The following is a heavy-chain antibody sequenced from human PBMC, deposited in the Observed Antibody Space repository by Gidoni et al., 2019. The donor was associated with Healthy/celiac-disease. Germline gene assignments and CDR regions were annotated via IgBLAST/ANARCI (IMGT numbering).Heavy chain of an antibody. V-gene: IGHV1-69*04. CDR2: IIPILGIA. CDR3: AREEGYNLGYFDL. CDR1: GGPLSSYA. Sequence: QVQLVQSGPGVRKPGSSVTVSCTASGGPLSSYAISWVRQAPGQGFEWMGRIIPILGIANYAQKFQGRVTITADKSTSTAYMELSSLRSEDTAVYYCAREEGYNLGYFDLWGRGTLVTVSS. J-gene: IGHJ2*01. D-gene: IGHD5-12*01.